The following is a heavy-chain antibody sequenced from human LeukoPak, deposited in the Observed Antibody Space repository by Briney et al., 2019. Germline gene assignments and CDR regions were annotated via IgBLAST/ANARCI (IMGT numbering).Heavy chain of an antibody. CDR2: ISYDGSNK. CDR1: GFTFSSYG. J-gene: IGHJ5*02. Sequence: GGSLRLSCAASGFTFSSYGMHWVRQAPCKGLEWVAVISYDGSNKYYADSVKGRFTISRDNSKNTLYLQMNSLRAEDTAVYYCAKDASGAIQTTWGQGTLVTVSS. V-gene: IGHV3-30*18. CDR3: AKDASGAIQTT. D-gene: IGHD1-1*01.